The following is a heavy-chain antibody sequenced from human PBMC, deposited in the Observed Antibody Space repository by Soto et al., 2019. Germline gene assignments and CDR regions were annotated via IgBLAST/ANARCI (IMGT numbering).Heavy chain of an antibody. CDR1: GFTFSSYA. J-gene: IGHJ4*02. V-gene: IGHV3-64*01. CDR3: ARAPTYYYDSSGYALDY. CDR2: ISSNGGST. D-gene: IGHD3-22*01. Sequence: GGSLRLSCAASGFTFSSYAMHWVRQAPGKGLEYVSAISSNGGSTYYANSVKGRFTISRDNSKNTLYLQMGSLRAEDMAVYYCARAPTYYYDSSGYALDYWGQGTLVTVSS.